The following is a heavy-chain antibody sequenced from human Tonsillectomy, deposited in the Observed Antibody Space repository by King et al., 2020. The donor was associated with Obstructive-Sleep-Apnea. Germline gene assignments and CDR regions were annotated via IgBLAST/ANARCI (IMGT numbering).Heavy chain of an antibody. Sequence: VQLVESGGGLVQPGGSLRLSCAASGFTVSSNYMSWVRQAPGKGLEWVSVIYSGGYTYYADSVKGKFTISSDNSKNTLYLQMNSLRAEDTAVYYCATMVGYSSGGGYFDYWGQRTLVTVSS. J-gene: IGHJ4*02. D-gene: IGHD5-18*01. V-gene: IGHV3-66*01. CDR3: ATMVGYSSGGGYFDY. CDR1: GFTVSSNY. CDR2: IYSGGYT.